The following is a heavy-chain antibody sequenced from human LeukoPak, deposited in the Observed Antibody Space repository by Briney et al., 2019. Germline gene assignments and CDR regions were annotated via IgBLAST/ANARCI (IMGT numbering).Heavy chain of an antibody. CDR1: GCTFTSYG. J-gene: IGHJ4*02. CDR2: ISAYNGNT. V-gene: IGHV1-18*01. CDR3: ARDPYDSSGYYLIDY. D-gene: IGHD3-22*01. Sequence: ASVKVSCKASGCTFTSYGISWVRQAPGQGLEWMGWISAYNGNTNYAQKLQGRVTMTTDTSTSTAYMELRSLRSDDTAVYYCARDPYDSSGYYLIDYWGQGTLVTVSS.